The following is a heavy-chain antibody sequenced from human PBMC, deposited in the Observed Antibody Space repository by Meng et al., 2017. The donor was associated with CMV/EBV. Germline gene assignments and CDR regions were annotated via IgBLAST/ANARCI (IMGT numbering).Heavy chain of an antibody. V-gene: IGHV3-48*03. Sequence: GGSLRLSCAASGFTFSSYEMNWVRQAPGKGLEWVSYISSSGSTIYYADSVKGRFTISRDNAKNSLYLQMNSLRAEDTAVYYCTTEYQLLFPNWFDPWGQGTLVTVSS. D-gene: IGHD2-2*01. CDR1: GFTFSSYE. CDR3: TTEYQLLFPNWFDP. J-gene: IGHJ5*02. CDR2: ISSSGSTI.